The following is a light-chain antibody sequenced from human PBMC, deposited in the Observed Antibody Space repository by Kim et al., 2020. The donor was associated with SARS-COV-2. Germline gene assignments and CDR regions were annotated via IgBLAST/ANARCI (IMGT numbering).Light chain of an antibody. CDR2: GAS. CDR1: QDIRND. Sequence: DIQMTQSPSSLSASVEDRVTITCRASQDIRNDLGWYQQNPGRDPKRLIYGASSLQSGVPSRFSGSGSGTEFTLTISSVQPEDFATYFCLQHSTYPITFGQGTRLEIK. J-gene: IGKJ5*01. CDR3: LQHSTYPIT. V-gene: IGKV1-17*01.